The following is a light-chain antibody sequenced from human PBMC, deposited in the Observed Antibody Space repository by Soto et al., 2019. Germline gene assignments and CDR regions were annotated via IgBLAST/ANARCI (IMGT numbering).Light chain of an antibody. Sequence: DIQMTQSPSSLSASVGDRVTITCRASQSISRSLAWYQQKPGKAPKLLIYAASSLQSGVPSRFSGSGSGTDFTLTISSLQPEDFATYYCQQANSFPITFGQGTRLEI. V-gene: IGKV1-12*01. CDR2: AAS. CDR1: QSISRS. CDR3: QQANSFPIT. J-gene: IGKJ5*01.